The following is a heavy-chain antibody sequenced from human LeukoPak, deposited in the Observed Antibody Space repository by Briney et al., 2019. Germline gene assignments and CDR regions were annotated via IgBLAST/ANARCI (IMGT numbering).Heavy chain of an antibody. J-gene: IGHJ4*02. V-gene: IGHV4-39*01. D-gene: IGHD6-19*01. CDR2: IYYSGST. CDR3: ASPGLIAVAYFDY. CDR1: GGSISSSSYY. Sequence: SETLSLTCTVSGGSISSSSYYWGWIRQPPGKGLEWIGSIYYSGSTYYNPSLKSRVTISVDTSKNQFSLKLSSVTAADTAVYYCASPGLIAVAYFDYWGQGTLVTVSS.